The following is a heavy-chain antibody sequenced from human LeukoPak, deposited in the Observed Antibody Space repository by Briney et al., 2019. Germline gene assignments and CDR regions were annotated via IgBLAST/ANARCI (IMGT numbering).Heavy chain of an antibody. CDR2: IYPGDSDT. D-gene: IGHD3-3*01. J-gene: IGHJ4*02. V-gene: IGHV5-51*01. CDR1: GYSFTSYW. CDR3: ARHITLSNYDFWSGYYITDY. Sequence: GESLKISCKGSGYSFTSYWIGWVRQMPGKGLEWMGIIYPGDSDTRYSPSFQGQVTISADKSISTAYLQWSSLKASDTAMYYCARHITLSNYDFWSGYYITDYWGQGTLVTVSS.